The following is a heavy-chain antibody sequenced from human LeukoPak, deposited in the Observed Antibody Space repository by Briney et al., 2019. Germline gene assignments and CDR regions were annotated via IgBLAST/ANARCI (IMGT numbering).Heavy chain of an antibody. CDR3: ARGTKFMWFGDS. J-gene: IGHJ4*02. CDR2: ISPSGGIT. CDR1: GFTFSSHG. D-gene: IGHD3-10*01. V-gene: IGHV3-23*01. Sequence: GGTLRLSCAASGFTFSSHGMNWVRQAPGKGLEWVSGISPSGGITYYTDSVKGRFTISRDNSKNTQSLQMNSLRAEDTAVYFCARGTKFMWFGDSRGQGALVTVSS.